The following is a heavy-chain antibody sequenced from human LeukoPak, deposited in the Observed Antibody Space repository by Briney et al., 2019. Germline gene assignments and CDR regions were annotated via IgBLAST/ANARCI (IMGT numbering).Heavy chain of an antibody. J-gene: IGHJ4*02. CDR2: ISSSSSYI. CDR3: ARDKEGAQFDY. CDR1: GFTFNPYA. Sequence: GGSLRLSCAASGFTFNPYAMSWVRQAPGKGLEWVSSISSSSSYIYYADSVKGRFTISRDNAKKSLYLQMNSLRAEDTAVYYCARDKEGAQFDYWGQGTLVTVSS. D-gene: IGHD1-26*01. V-gene: IGHV3-21*01.